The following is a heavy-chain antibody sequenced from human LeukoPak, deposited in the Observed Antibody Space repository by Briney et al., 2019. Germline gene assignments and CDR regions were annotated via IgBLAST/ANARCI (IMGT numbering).Heavy chain of an antibody. Sequence: ASVKVSCKASGYTFTGYYMHWVRQAPGQGLEWMGWINPNSGGTNYAQKFQGRVTMTRDTSISTAYMELSRLRSDDTAVYYCAVDAGHCSSTSCQVMYYFDYWGQGTLVTVSS. CDR1: GYTFTGYY. CDR2: INPNSGGT. V-gene: IGHV1-2*02. CDR3: AVDAGHCSSTSCQVMYYFDY. J-gene: IGHJ4*02. D-gene: IGHD2-2*01.